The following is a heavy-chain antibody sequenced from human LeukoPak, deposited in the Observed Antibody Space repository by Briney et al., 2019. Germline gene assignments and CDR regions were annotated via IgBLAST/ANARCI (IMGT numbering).Heavy chain of an antibody. Sequence: GGSLRLSCAASGFTFSSYWMSWVRQAPGKGLEWVANIKQDGSEKYYVDSVKGRFTISRDNAKNSLCLQMNSLRAEDTAVYYCARAGPARVFDYWGQGTLVTVSS. CDR3: ARAGPARVFDY. D-gene: IGHD6-6*01. J-gene: IGHJ4*02. CDR2: IKQDGSEK. CDR1: GFTFSSYW. V-gene: IGHV3-7*05.